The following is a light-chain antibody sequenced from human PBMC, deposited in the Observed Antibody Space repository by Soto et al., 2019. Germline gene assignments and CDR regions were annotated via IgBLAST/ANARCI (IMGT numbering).Light chain of an antibody. J-gene: IGKJ5*01. CDR1: QDISNY. CDR2: DVS. V-gene: IGKV1-33*01. CDR3: QQYDSLPLT. Sequence: IQMTQSPPSLSVSVGDSVTITCQASQDISNYLHWFQQKPGKAPQLLIFDVSNLQTGVPSRFSGGGSGTDFALTISSLEPEDIATYYCQQYDSLPLTVGQGTRLEIK.